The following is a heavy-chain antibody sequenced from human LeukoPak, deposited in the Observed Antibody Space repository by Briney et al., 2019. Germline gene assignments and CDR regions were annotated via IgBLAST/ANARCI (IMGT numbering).Heavy chain of an antibody. CDR1: GFTFHNYA. D-gene: IGHD6-19*01. CDR2: LSGSGDST. Sequence: GGSLRLSCVGSGFTFHNYAMSWVRQAPGKRLEWVSGLSGSGDSTYYADSVKGRFTISRDNSKNTLYLQMISLRAEDTAIYYCAKDRGVAVAGVGDFYSDYWGQGTLVTVSS. J-gene: IGHJ4*02. CDR3: AKDRGVAVAGVGDFYSDY. V-gene: IGHV3-23*01.